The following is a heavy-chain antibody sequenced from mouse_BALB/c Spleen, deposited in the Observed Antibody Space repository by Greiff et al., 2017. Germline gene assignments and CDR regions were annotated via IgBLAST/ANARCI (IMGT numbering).Heavy chain of an antibody. Sequence: EVQLVESGPSLVKPSQTLSLTCSVTGDSITSGYWNWIRKFPGNKLEYMGYISYSGSTYYNPSLKSRISITRDTSKNQYYLQLNSVTTEDTATYYCARYNSYYGSSYAMDYWGQGTSVTVSS. CDR3: ARYNSYYGSSYAMDY. D-gene: IGHD1-1*01. J-gene: IGHJ4*01. V-gene: IGHV3-8*02. CDR1: GDSITSGY. CDR2: ISYSGST.